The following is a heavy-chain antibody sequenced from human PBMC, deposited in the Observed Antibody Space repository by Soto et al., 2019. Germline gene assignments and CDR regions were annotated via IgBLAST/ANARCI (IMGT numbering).Heavy chain of an antibody. CDR2: INPSGGST. CDR1: GYTLTSYY. Sequence: ASVKVSWKASGYTLTSYYMHWGRQAPGQGLEWMGIINPSGGSTSYAQKFQGRVTMTRDTSTSTVYMELSSLRSEDTAVYYCARVGVAVNWFDPWGQGTLVTVSS. CDR3: ARVGVAVNWFDP. V-gene: IGHV1-46*01. J-gene: IGHJ5*02. D-gene: IGHD1-26*01.